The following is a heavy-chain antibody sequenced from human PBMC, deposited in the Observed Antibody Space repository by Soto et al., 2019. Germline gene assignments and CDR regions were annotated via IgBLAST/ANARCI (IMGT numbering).Heavy chain of an antibody. Sequence: QVQPQLWGPGLLKPSETLSLNCGVSNLYVREYFWTWIRQPPGKGLEWLGETTCRGSTNYHPSLKSRLATSLVTSKNQYSLRLTSVAAADTAAYYCATGAGLAYWGQGALVTVSS. CDR1: NLYVREYF. CDR3: ATGAGLAY. CDR2: TTCRGST. V-gene: IGHV4-34*02. J-gene: IGHJ4*02.